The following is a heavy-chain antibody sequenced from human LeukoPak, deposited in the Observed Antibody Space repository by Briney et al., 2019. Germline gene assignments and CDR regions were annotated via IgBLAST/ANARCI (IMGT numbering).Heavy chain of an antibody. Sequence: SETLSLTCTVSGGSISSYYWSWIRQPPGKGLEWLGYIYYSGSTNYNPSLKSRVTISVDTSKNQFSLKLSSVTAADTAVYYCARDNDQEDAFDIWGQGTMVTVSS. CDR1: GGSISSYY. CDR2: IYYSGST. J-gene: IGHJ3*02. CDR3: ARDNDQEDAFDI. V-gene: IGHV4-59*01. D-gene: IGHD2-2*01.